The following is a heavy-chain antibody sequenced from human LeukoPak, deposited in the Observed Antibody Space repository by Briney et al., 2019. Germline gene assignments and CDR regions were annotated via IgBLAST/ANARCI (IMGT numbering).Heavy chain of an antibody. CDR1: GGTFSNYT. CDR3: ARALSDTSGYELAY. D-gene: IGHD3-22*01. V-gene: IGHV1-69*02. Sequence: GASVKVSCKASGGTFSNYTITWVRQAPEQGLEWMGRIIPGLGIINYAQKFQGRVTVTADKSTSTAYMELSSLRADDTAVYYCARALSDTSGYELAYWGQGTLVTVSS. CDR2: IIPGLGII. J-gene: IGHJ4*02.